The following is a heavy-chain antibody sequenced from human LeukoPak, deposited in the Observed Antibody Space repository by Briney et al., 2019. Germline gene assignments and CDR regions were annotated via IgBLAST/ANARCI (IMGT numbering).Heavy chain of an antibody. CDR3: ARDVRGCSGGSCYRAYAFDI. V-gene: IGHV1-2*02. CDR2: INPNSGGT. CDR1: GYTFTGYY. J-gene: IGHJ3*02. D-gene: IGHD2-15*01. Sequence: ASVKVSCKASGYTFTGYYMHWVRQAPGQGLEWMGWINPNSGGTNYAQKFQGRVTMTRDTSISTAYMELSRLRSDDTAVYYCARDVRGCSGGSCYRAYAFDIWGQGTMVTVSS.